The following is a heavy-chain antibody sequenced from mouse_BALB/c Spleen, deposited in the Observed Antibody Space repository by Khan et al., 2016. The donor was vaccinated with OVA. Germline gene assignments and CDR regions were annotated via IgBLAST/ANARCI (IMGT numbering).Heavy chain of an antibody. J-gene: IGHJ2*01. D-gene: IGHD1-1*01. Sequence: QVQLQQSGAELAKPGASVKMSCKASGYTFINWILWVKQRPGQGLEWIGYIIPSTGYTEYNQNFKDKATLTADKSSSTAYMQLSSLTSEDSAVYYCARRGLRWDFDYWGQGTTLTVSS. CDR1: GYTFINW. V-gene: IGHV1-7*01. CDR2: IIPSTGYT. CDR3: ARRGLRWDFDY.